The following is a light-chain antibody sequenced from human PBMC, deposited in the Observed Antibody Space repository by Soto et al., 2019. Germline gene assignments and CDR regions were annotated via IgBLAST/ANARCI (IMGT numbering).Light chain of an antibody. CDR3: LQDSLSFT. Sequence: DIQMTQSPSSLSASVGDRVTITCRASQGIRNYLGWYQHKPGKAPNRLIYAASSLQSGVPSRFSGSGSGTEFSLTSSLLQPEDFATYYCLQDSLSFTFGQGTKVEIK. V-gene: IGKV1-17*01. CDR2: AAS. CDR1: QGIRNY. J-gene: IGKJ1*01.